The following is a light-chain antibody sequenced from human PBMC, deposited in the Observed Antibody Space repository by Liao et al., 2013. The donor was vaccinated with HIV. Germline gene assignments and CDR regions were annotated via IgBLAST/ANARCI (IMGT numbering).Light chain of an antibody. CDR1: NIGSKS. CDR3: QVWDSSSDHPYVV. Sequence: SYELTQPPSVSVAPGKTARITCGGNNIGSKSVHWYQQKPGQAPVLVIYYDSDRPSGIPERFSGSNSGNTATLTISRVEAGDEADYYCQVWDSSSDHPYVVFGGRDQADRP. CDR2: YDS. J-gene: IGLJ2*01. V-gene: IGLV3-21*01.